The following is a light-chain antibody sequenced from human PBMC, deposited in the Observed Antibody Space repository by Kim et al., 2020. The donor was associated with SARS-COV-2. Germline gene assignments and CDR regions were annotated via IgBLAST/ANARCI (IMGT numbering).Light chain of an antibody. CDR1: ISSY. J-gene: IGKJ2*01. CDR3: QQSYSTPYT. Sequence: ISSYLNWYQQKPGKAPKVLIYAASSLQSGVPSRFSGSGSGTDFTLTISSLQPEDFATYYCQQSYSTPYTFGQGTKLEIK. CDR2: AAS. V-gene: IGKV1-39*01.